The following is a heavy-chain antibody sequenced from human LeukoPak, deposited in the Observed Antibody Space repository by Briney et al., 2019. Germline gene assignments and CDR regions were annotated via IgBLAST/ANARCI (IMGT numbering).Heavy chain of an antibody. Sequence: PSETLSLTCSVSGGSISSRSYYWGWIRQPPGKGLEWVSYISSSSSTIYYADSVKGRFTISRDNAKNSLYLQMNSLRAEDTAVYYCASGLGAFDIWGQGTMVTVSS. V-gene: IGHV3-48*01. CDR2: ISSSSSTI. CDR1: GGSISSRS. D-gene: IGHD3-10*01. CDR3: ASGLGAFDI. J-gene: IGHJ3*02.